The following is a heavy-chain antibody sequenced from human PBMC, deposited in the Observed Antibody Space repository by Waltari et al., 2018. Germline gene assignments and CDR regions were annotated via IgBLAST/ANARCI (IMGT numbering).Heavy chain of an antibody. CDR1: GCTFTSYA. CDR2: INAGNGNT. D-gene: IGHD5-12*01. Sequence: QVQLVQSGAEVKKPGASVKVSCKASGCTFTSYAMHWVRQAPGQRLEWMGWINAGNGNTKYSQKVQGRVTITRDTSASTAYMELSSLRSEDTAVYYCARVVATTTGSLYYGMDVWGQGTTVTVSS. V-gene: IGHV1-3*01. CDR3: ARVVATTTGSLYYGMDV. J-gene: IGHJ6*02.